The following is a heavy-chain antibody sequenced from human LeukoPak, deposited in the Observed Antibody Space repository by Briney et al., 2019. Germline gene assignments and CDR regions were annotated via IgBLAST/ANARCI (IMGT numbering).Heavy chain of an antibody. CDR2: IYCRGST. CDR1: GGSISSDY. CDR3: ARLSGYSSGHYYSDY. V-gene: IGHV4-59*01. D-gene: IGHD3-22*01. J-gene: IGHJ4*02. Sequence: PSETLSLTCTVSGGSISSDYWSWIRQPPGKGLEWIGYIYCRGSTNYNPSLKSRVTISVDTSKNQFSLKLSSVTAADTAAYYCARLSGYSSGHYYSDYWGQGTLVTVSS.